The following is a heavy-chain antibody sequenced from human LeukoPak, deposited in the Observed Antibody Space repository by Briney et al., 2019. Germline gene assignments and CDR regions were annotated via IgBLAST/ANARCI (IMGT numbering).Heavy chain of an antibody. V-gene: IGHV4-61*10. CDR3: AGGQFWTDYSI. D-gene: IGHD3/OR15-3a*01. CDR1: GGSISSGNNY. J-gene: IGHJ4*02. CDR2: IYYSGST. Sequence: PSETLSLTCTVSGGSISSGNNYWSWIRQPAGKGLEWIGYIYYSGSTNYNPSLKSRVTMSIDTSKNQFSLTLNSVTAADTAVYYCAGGQFWTDYSIWGQGALVTVSS.